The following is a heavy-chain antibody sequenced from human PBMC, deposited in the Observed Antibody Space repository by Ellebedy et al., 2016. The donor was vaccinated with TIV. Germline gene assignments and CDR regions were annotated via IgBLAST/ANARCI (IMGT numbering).Heavy chain of an antibody. D-gene: IGHD1-1*01. V-gene: IGHV3-7*03. CDR2: IKQDGSEK. J-gene: IGHJ3*01. Sequence: GESLKISCAASGFSINTYWRSWVRQAPGKVLQWVANIKQDGSEKSYVDSVEGRLTISRDNAKNSLYLHMNSLRADDTAVYYCAKTQLLTFDAFNLWGQGTMVTVSS. CDR3: AKTQLLTFDAFNL. CDR1: GFSINTYW.